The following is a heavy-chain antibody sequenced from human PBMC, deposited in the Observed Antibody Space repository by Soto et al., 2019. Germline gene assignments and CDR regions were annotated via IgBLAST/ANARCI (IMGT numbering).Heavy chain of an antibody. V-gene: IGHV3-66*01. Sequence: VQLVESGGGLVQRGGYLTLSCAASGITVYKNYMSWVRQAPGKGREWVSVIYSGGSTSYADSGKGRFTISRDGSKNTVYLQMNSLRAGDTAVYYCARGVGVWGRGTAVTVSS. J-gene: IGHJ6*04. CDR3: ARGVGV. CDR1: GITVYKNY. CDR2: IYSGGST.